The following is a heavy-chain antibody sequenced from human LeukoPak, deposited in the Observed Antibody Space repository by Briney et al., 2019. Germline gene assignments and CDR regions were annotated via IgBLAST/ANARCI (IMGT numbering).Heavy chain of an antibody. CDR3: ARGRSCSGGSCYYYYYYGMDV. J-gene: IGHJ6*02. CDR1: GFTFSSYS. D-gene: IGHD2-15*01. CDR2: ISSSSSYI. V-gene: IGHV3-21*01. Sequence: PGGSLRLSCAASGFTFSSYSMNWVRQAPGKGLEWVSSISSSSSYIYYADSVKGRFTISRDNAKNSLYLQMNSLRAEDTAVYYCARGRSCSGGSCYYYYYYGMDVWGQGTTVTVSS.